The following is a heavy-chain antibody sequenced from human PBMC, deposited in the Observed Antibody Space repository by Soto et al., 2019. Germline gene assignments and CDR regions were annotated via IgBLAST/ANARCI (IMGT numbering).Heavy chain of an antibody. D-gene: IGHD3-10*01. CDR3: ARDFFGNHYFDY. CDR2: IYHSGTT. J-gene: IGHJ4*02. V-gene: IGHV4-38-2*02. Sequence: ETLSLTCDVSGYSISSGYQWGWIRQPPGKGLEWIGNIYHSGTTSYNPSLKSRVTVSVDTSKNQISLNLTSVTAADTAIYYCARDFFGNHYFDYWGQGILVTVSS. CDR1: GYSISSGYQ.